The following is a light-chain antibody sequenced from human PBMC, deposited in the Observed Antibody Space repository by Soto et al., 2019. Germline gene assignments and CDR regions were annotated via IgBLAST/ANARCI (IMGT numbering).Light chain of an antibody. J-gene: IGLJ3*02. CDR2: EAT. Sequence: QSVLTQPDSVSGSPEQSITICCTGTSSDVGSYNLVSWYQQHPGKAPKVMIYEATKRPSGVSNRFSGSKSGNTASLTISGLQAEDDADYYCCAYAGSGTVVFGGGTKLTVL. V-gene: IGLV2-23*01. CDR1: SSDVGSYNL. CDR3: CAYAGSGTVV.